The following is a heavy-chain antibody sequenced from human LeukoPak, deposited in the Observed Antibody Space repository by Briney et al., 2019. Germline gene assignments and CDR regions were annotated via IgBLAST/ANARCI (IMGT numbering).Heavy chain of an antibody. J-gene: IGHJ5*02. CDR2: ISAYNGNT. D-gene: IGHD6-13*01. CDR1: GFTFSSYG. Sequence: GGSLRLSCAASGFTFSSYGMSWVRQAPGKGLEWMGWISAYNGNTNYAQKLQGRVTMTTDTSTSTAYMELRSLRSDDTAVYYCARTSSSWPNWFDPWGQGTLVTVSS. V-gene: IGHV1-18*01. CDR3: ARTSSSWPNWFDP.